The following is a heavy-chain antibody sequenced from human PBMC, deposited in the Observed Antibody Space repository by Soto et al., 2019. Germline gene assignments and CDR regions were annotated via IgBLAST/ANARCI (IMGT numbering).Heavy chain of an antibody. Sequence: HPGGSLRLSCAASGFTFSSYAMHWVRQAPGKGLEWVALISYDGSNKYFGDSVKGRFTISRDNSKNTLYLQMHSLRAEDTAVYYCARDRASSFIGATATLFDYWGQGTLVTVSS. J-gene: IGHJ4*02. CDR1: GFTFSSYA. V-gene: IGHV3-30-3*01. D-gene: IGHD2-15*01. CDR2: ISYDGSNK. CDR3: ARDRASSFIGATATLFDY.